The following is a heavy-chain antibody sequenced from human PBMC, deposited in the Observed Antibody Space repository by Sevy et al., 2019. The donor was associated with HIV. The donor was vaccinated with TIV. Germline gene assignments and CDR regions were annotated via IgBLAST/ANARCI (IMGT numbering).Heavy chain of an antibody. J-gene: IGHJ4*02. CDR2: INHSGST. D-gene: IGHD3-3*01. CDR3: ARGPSVLRFLEWLLCPFDY. Sequence: SEILSLTCAVYGGSFSGYYWSWIRQPPGKGLEWIGEINHSGSTNYNPSLKIRVTISVDTSKNQFSLKLSSVTAADTAVYYCARGPSVLRFLEWLLCPFDYWGQGTLVTVSS. CDR1: GGSFSGYY. V-gene: IGHV4-34*01.